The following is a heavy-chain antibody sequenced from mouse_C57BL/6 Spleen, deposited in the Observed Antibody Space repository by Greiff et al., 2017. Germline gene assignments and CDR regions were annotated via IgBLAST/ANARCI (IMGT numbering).Heavy chain of an antibody. CDR2: IYPSDSDT. CDR1: GYTFTSYW. V-gene: IGHV1-61*01. Sequence: QVQLQQPGAELVRPGSSVKLSCKASGYTFTSYWMDWVKQRPGQGLEWIGNIYPSDSDTHYNQKFKDKATLTVDKSSSTAYMQHGSLTTEDSAVYYIANSGYGYDESHYCDYWGQGTTRTVSS. D-gene: IGHD2-2*01. J-gene: IGHJ2*01. CDR3: ANSGYGYDESHYCDY.